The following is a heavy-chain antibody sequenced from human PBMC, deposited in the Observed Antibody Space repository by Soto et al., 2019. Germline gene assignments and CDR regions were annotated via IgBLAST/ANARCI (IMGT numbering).Heavy chain of an antibody. J-gene: IGHJ5*02. CDR1: GGTFRGSA. V-gene: IGHV1-69*01. D-gene: IGHD5-12*01. Sequence: VKLYSEACGGTFRGSAMIWVRQAPGKGLEWMGGIIPIFGTANYAQKFQGRVTITADESTSTAYMELSSLRSEDTAVYYCASFHTRGYDCRYWFDLWGQANLVT. CDR2: IIPIFGTA. CDR3: ASFHTRGYDCRYWFDL.